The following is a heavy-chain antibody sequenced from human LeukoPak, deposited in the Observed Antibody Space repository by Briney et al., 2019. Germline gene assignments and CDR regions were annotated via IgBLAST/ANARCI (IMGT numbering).Heavy chain of an antibody. CDR1: GSTFSTYN. D-gene: IGHD2/OR15-2a*01. CDR3: ARGNPFDY. V-gene: IGHV3-48*01. J-gene: IGHJ4*02. Sequence: PGGSLRLSCAASGSTFSTYNMNWVRQAPGKGLDWISYISSGSHTIYYADSVEGRFTISRDNAKNSLYLQMNSLRAEDTAVYYCARGNPFDYWGQGTLVTVSS. CDR2: ISSGSHTI.